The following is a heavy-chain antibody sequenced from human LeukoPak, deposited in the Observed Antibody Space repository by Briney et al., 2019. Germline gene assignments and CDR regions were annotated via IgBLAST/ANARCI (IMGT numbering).Heavy chain of an antibody. CDR2: NGTVGDT. D-gene: IGHD2-15*01. CDR1: GFTFSIFD. J-gene: IGHJ6*02. Sequence: GRSLRLSCAASGFTFSIFDMHWVRSATGKGLEWVSANGTVGDTYYPGSVKGRFTISRENAKNSLYLQMNSLRAGDTAVYYCARGISGYCSGGSCYSGLYYYGMDVWGQGTTVTASS. CDR3: ARGISGYCSGGSCYSGLYYYGMDV. V-gene: IGHV3-13*04.